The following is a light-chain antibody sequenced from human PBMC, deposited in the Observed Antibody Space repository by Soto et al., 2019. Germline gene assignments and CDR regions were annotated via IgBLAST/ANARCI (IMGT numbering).Light chain of an antibody. J-gene: IGKJ1*01. V-gene: IGKV1-5*01. CDR2: DAS. CDR3: QQHTSYST. CDR1: QSISSW. Sequence: DIQMTQSPSTLSASVGDRVTITCRASQSISSWLAWYQQKPGKAPKLLIYDASSLESGVPSRFSGSGSGTEFTLTISSLQPDDFATYYCQQHTSYSTFGQGTKADIK.